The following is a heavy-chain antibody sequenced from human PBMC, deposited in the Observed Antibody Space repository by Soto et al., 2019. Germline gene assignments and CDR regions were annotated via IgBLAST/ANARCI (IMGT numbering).Heavy chain of an antibody. CDR1: GGSISSSNW. J-gene: IGHJ4*02. V-gene: IGHV4-4*02. Sequence: SETLSLTCAVSGGSISSSNWWSWVRQPPGEGLEWIGEIYHSGSTNYNPSLKSRVTISVDKSKNQFSLKLSSVTAAGTAAYYCARDNRYGRSDYFDYWGQGTLVTVSS. D-gene: IGHD3-3*01. CDR3: ARDNRYGRSDYFDY. CDR2: IYHSGST.